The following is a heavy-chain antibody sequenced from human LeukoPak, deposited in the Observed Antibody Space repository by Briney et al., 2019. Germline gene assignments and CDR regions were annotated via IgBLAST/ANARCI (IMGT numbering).Heavy chain of an antibody. CDR1: GFTFSSYA. D-gene: IGHD2-2*01. Sequence: GGSLRLTCADSGFTFSSYAMRWVRQAPGKGLEWVAVISYDGSNKYYADSVKGRFTISRDNSKNTLYLQMNSLRAEDTAVYYCARVVVPAATTCYYYYMDFWGKGTTVTVSS. V-gene: IGHV3-30*01. CDR3: ARVVVPAATTCYYYYMDF. J-gene: IGHJ6*03. CDR2: ISYDGSNK.